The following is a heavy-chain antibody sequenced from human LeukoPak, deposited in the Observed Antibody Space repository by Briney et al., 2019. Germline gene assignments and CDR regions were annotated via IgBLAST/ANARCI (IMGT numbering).Heavy chain of an antibody. CDR2: INGDGSEK. CDR3: ARGLPATGASYFDY. J-gene: IGHJ4*02. CDR1: GFTFSAYW. D-gene: IGHD5-12*01. V-gene: IGHV3-7*01. Sequence: GGSLRLSCAASGFTFSAYWLTWVRQAPGKGLEWVANINGDGSEKYFLDSVKGRFTISRDNAKNSLYLQMNSLRAEDTAVYYCARGLPATGASYFDYWGQGTLVTVSS.